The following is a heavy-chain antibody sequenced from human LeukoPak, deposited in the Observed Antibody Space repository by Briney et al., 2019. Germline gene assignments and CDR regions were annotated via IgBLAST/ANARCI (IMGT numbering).Heavy chain of an antibody. CDR2: IWYDGSNK. Sequence: GGSLRLSCAASGFTFSSYGMHWVSQAPGKGLEWVAVIWYDGSNKYYADSVKGRFTISRDNSKNTLYLQMNSLRAEDTAVYYCAKDVSGYWPNWFDPWGQGTLVTVSS. CDR3: AKDVSGYWPNWFDP. V-gene: IGHV3-33*06. CDR1: GFTFSSYG. J-gene: IGHJ5*02. D-gene: IGHD3-22*01.